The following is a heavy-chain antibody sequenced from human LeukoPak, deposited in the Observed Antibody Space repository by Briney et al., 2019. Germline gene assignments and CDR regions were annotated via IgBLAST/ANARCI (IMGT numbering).Heavy chain of an antibody. CDR1: GVTFSSYA. J-gene: IGHJ4*02. CDR3: AKDGGFEEWEPSFDY. CDR2: ISGSGGST. V-gene: IGHV3-23*01. Sequence: GGSLRLSCAATGVTFSSYAMSLVRQAPGKGLEWVSAISGSGGSTYYADSVKGRFTISRDNSKNTLYLQMNSLRAEDTAVYYCAKDGGFEEWEPSFDYWGQGTLVTVSS. D-gene: IGHD1-26*01.